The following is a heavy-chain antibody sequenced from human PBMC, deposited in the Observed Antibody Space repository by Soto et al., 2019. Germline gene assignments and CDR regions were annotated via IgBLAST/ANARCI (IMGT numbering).Heavy chain of an antibody. V-gene: IGHV1-69*06. J-gene: IGHJ6*02. Sequence: SVKVSCKASGGTFSSYAISWVRQAPGQGLEWMGGIIPIFGTANYAQKFQGRVTITADKSTSTAYMELSSLRSEDTAVYYCARDVGGSYYYYYFGMDVWGQGTTVTVYS. CDR2: IIPIFGTA. CDR3: ARDVGGSYYYYYFGMDV. D-gene: IGHD1-26*01. CDR1: GGTFSSYA.